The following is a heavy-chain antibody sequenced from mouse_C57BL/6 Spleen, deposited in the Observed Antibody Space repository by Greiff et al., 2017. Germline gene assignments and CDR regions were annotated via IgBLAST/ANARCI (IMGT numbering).Heavy chain of an antibody. V-gene: IGHV1-54*01. D-gene: IGHD2-4*01. Sequence: QVQLQQSGAELVRPGTSVKVSCKASGSAFTNYLIEWVKQRPGQGLEWIGVINPGSGGTNYNEKFKGKATLTADKSSSTAYMPLSSLTSADSAVYFCASSGDYDGFAYWGRGTLVTVSA. CDR1: GSAFTNYL. CDR2: INPGSGGT. CDR3: ASSGDYDGFAY. J-gene: IGHJ3*01.